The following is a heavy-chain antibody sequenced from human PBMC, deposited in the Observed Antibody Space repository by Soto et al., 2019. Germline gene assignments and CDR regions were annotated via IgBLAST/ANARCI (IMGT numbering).Heavy chain of an antibody. CDR3: TRGGQLFAGNYFDY. CDR2: ISNYNGDT. CDR1: GYTFTSYG. Sequence: QVQLVQSGAEVKKPGASVKVSCKASGYTFTSYGISWVRQAPGQGLEWMGWISNYNGDTNYAQKLQGRVSMTTDTSTSTAYMELRSLKSDDTAVSYCTRGGQLFAGNYFDYWGQGTLVTVSS. V-gene: IGHV1-18*01. D-gene: IGHD3-10*02. J-gene: IGHJ4*02.